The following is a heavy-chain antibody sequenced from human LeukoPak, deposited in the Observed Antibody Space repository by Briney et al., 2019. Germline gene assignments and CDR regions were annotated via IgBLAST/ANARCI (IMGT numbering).Heavy chain of an antibody. CDR3: ARGLYSSSSALWLRRTRFLPGYFDL. CDR1: GYTLTSYD. J-gene: IGHJ2*01. V-gene: IGHV1-8*01. D-gene: IGHD6-6*01. CDR2: MNPNSGNT. Sequence: ASVKVSCKASGYTLTSYDINWVRQATGQGLEWMGWMNPNSGNTGYAQKFQGRVTMTRNTSISTAYMELSSLRSEDTAVYYCARGLYSSSSALWLRRTRFLPGYFDLWGRGTLVTVSS.